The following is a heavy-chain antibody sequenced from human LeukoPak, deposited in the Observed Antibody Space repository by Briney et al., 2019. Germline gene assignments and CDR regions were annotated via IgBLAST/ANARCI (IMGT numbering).Heavy chain of an antibody. CDR1: GFTFSSYN. J-gene: IGHJ4*02. D-gene: IGHD1-1*01. CDR2: IPTSSSTM. CDR3: AKVDYWSPENYFDS. Sequence: PGGSLRLSCAASGFTFSSYNMNWVRQAPGKGLEWVSYIPTSSSTMYYADSVKGRFTISRDNSQNTVFLQMNSLRVEDTAVYYCAKVDYWSPENYFDSWGQGTLVTVSS. V-gene: IGHV3-48*01.